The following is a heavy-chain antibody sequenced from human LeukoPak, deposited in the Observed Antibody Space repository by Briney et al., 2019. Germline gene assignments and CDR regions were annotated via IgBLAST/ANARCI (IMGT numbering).Heavy chain of an antibody. CDR3: ARDSLGYCSSTSCYGDSVYYYYGMDV. CDR1: GGSISSGGYY. Sequence: SETLSLTCTVSGGSISSGGYYWSWIRQHPGKGLEWIGYIYYSGSTYYNPSLKSRVTISVDTSKNQFSLKLSSVTAADTAVYYCARDSLGYCSSTSCYGDSVYYYYGMDVWGQGTTVTASS. CDR2: IYYSGST. J-gene: IGHJ6*02. D-gene: IGHD2-2*01. V-gene: IGHV4-31*03.